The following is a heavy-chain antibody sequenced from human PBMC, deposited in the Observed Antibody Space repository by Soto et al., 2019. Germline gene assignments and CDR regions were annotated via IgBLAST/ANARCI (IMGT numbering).Heavy chain of an antibody. V-gene: IGHV3-23*01. J-gene: IGHJ4*02. CDR3: AKDSGYYHFDY. CDR1: GFTFSSYD. CDR2: ISGSGGRT. D-gene: IGHD1-26*01. Sequence: EAQLLESGGGLVQPGGSLRLSCAASGFTFSSYDMSWVRQTPGRGQEWVLGISGSGGRTYYADSMKGRFTISRDNSKNTLPLQMNSLRAEDTAVYYCAKDSGYYHFDYWGQGTLVTVSS.